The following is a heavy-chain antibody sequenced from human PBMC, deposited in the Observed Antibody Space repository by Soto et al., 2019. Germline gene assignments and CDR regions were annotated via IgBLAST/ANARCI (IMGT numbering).Heavy chain of an antibody. D-gene: IGHD6-13*01. CDR1: GGSIRSYY. V-gene: IGHV4-59*01. Sequence: QVQLQESGPGLAKPSETLSLTCTVSGGSIRSYYWNWIRQPPGKGLEWIGYIYHSGRTKCNPSLKSRVTISVDTSQNQFYLTVTSVSAADTAVYYCAREVAAAGTNYFDYWGQGTLVTVSS. CDR2: IYHSGRT. CDR3: AREVAAAGTNYFDY. J-gene: IGHJ4*02.